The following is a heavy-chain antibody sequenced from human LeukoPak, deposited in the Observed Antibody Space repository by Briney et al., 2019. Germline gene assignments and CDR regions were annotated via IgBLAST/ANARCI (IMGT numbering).Heavy chain of an antibody. V-gene: IGHV3-23*01. CDR1: GFIFRSYS. CDR2: ISGSDNSA. Sequence: PGGSLRLSCAASGFIFRSYSMSWVRQAPGKGLEWVSSISGSDNSAYFADSVKGRFTISRDNSKNTLSLQMNSLRAEDTAVYYCAKDRSAAAPYCFDYWGKGTLVTVSS. J-gene: IGHJ4*02. D-gene: IGHD6-13*01. CDR3: AKDRSAAAPYCFDY.